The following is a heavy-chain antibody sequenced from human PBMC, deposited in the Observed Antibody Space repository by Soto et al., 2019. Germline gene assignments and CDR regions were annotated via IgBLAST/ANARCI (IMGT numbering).Heavy chain of an antibody. CDR3: ARWGYSSSGGDYYYGMDV. D-gene: IGHD6-6*01. J-gene: IGHJ6*02. CDR1: GGTFSSYA. CDR2: IIPIFGTA. V-gene: IGHV1-69*01. Sequence: QVQLVQSGAEVKKPGSSVKVSCKASGGTFSSYAISWVRQAPGQGLEWMGGIIPIFGTANYAQKFQGRVTITADDATSTAYMELRSLSSEDTAVYYCARWGYSSSGGDYYYGMDVWGQGTTVTVSS.